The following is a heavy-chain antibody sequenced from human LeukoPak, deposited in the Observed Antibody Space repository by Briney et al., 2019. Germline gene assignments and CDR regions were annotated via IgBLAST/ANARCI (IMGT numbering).Heavy chain of an antibody. D-gene: IGHD6-6*01. CDR2: ISAYNGNT. CDR1: GYTFTSYG. CDR3: ARAFIPQYLQRGIAARGLDY. J-gene: IGHJ4*02. Sequence: ASVKVSCKASGYTFTSYGISWVRQAPGQGLEWMGWISAYNGNTNYAQKLQGRVTMTTDTSTSTAYMELSSLRSEDTAVYYCARAFIPQYLQRGIAARGLDYWGQGTLVTVSS. V-gene: IGHV1-18*01.